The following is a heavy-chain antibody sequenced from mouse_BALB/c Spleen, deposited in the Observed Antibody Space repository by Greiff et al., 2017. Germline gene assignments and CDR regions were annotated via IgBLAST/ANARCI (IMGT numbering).Heavy chain of an antibody. CDR2: IWSGGST. D-gene: IGHD2-1*01. CDR1: GFSLTSYG. Sequence: QVQLKESGPGLVQPSQSLSITCTVSGFSLTSYGVHWVRQSPGKGLEWLGVIWSGGSTDYNAAFISRLSISKDNSKSQVFFKMNSLQANDTAIYYCARFPYGNYDGAWCAYWGQGTLVTVSA. V-gene: IGHV2-2*02. CDR3: ARFPYGNYDGAWCAY. J-gene: IGHJ3*01.